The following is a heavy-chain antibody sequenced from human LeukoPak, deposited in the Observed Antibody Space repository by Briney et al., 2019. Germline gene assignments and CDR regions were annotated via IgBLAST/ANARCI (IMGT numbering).Heavy chain of an antibody. Sequence: GASVKVSCKASGYTFTGYYTHWVRQAPGQGLEWMGWINPNSGGTNYAQKFQGRVTMTRDTSISTAYMELSRLRSDDTAVYYCARDIRTRYDSSGYSLYYWGRGTLVTVS. CDR2: INPNSGGT. V-gene: IGHV1-2*02. D-gene: IGHD3-22*01. J-gene: IGHJ4*02. CDR3: ARDIRTRYDSSGYSLYY. CDR1: GYTFTGYY.